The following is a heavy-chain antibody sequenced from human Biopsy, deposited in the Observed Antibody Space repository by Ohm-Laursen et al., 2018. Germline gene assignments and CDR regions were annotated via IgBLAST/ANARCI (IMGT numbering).Heavy chain of an antibody. D-gene: IGHD3-3*01. CDR2: LNPNTGYA. CDR3: ARELCDFWGGRQFDF. CDR1: GYTFAGYY. J-gene: IGHJ5*01. V-gene: IGHV1-2*02. Sequence: SVKVPCKASGYTFAGYYLHWVRQAPGHGLEWMAWLNPNTGYAHYAQRFQGRVTMTRDTSISTTYMELRRLTSDDTAVFYCARELCDFWGGRQFDFWGQGTLVTVSS.